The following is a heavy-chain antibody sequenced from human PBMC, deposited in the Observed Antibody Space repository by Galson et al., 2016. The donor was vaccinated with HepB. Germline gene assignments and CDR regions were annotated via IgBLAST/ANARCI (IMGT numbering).Heavy chain of an antibody. CDR3: ARGSAFGGVDN. Sequence: LSLTCAVSGGSITSGGYSWSWIRQPPGKGLEWIGYIYHTGTTDYSPSLKNRVTMSVDRSKNQFSLKLTSVTAADTAVYYCARGSAFGGVDNWGQGTLVTVSS. CDR1: GGSITSGGYS. J-gene: IGHJ4*02. D-gene: IGHD3-16*01. CDR2: IYHTGTT. V-gene: IGHV4-30-2*01.